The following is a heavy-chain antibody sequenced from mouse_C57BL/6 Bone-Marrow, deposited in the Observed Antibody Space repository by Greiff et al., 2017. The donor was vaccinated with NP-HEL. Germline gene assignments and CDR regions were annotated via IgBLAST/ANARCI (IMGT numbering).Heavy chain of an antibody. V-gene: IGHV1-82*01. CDR3: ARNGAAQVHFDY. CDR2: IYPGDGDT. J-gene: IGHJ2*01. D-gene: IGHD3-2*02. CDR1: GYAFSSSW. Sequence: QVQLKESGPELVKPGASVKISCKASGYAFSSSWMNWVKQRPGKGLEWIGRIYPGDGDTNYNGKFKGKATLTADKSSSTAYMQLSSLTSEDSAVYFCARNGAAQVHFDYWGKGTTLTVSS.